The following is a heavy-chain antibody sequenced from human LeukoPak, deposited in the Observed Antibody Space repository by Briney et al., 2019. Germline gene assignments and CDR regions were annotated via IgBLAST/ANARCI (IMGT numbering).Heavy chain of an antibody. CDR1: GGTFSSYA. Sequence: GASVKVSCKASGGTFSSYAISWVRQAPGQGLEWMGRIIPILGIANYAQKFQGRVTITADKSTSTAYMKLSRLRSEDTAVYYCARPRKGLTYYDSSGYYETFDYWGQGTLVTVSS. D-gene: IGHD3-22*01. V-gene: IGHV1-69*04. CDR2: IIPILGIA. J-gene: IGHJ4*02. CDR3: ARPRKGLTYYDSSGYYETFDY.